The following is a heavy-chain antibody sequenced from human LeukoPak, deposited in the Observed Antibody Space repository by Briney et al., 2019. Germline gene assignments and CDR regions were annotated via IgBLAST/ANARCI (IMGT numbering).Heavy chain of an antibody. Sequence: GGSLRLSCAASGFTFSSYAMHWVRQAPGKGLEWVTLISYDGSNKYYADSVKGRFTISRDNSKNTLYLQMNSLRAEDTAVYYCAKGGYSYDSSGHNYPDSWGQGTLVIVSS. D-gene: IGHD3-22*01. J-gene: IGHJ4*02. CDR1: GFTFSSYA. CDR2: ISYDGSNK. CDR3: AKGGYSYDSSGHNYPDS. V-gene: IGHV3-30*04.